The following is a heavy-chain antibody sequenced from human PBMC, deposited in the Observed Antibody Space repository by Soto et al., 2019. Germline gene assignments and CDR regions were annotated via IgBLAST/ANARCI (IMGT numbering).Heavy chain of an antibody. CDR2: ISAYNGNT. CDR1: GYTFTSYG. V-gene: IGHV1-18*01. CDR3: ARDPEICAY. Sequence: VQLVQSGAEVKKPGASVKVSCKASGYTFTSYGSSWVRQAPGQGLAWMGWISAYNGNTKYAQKLQGRVTMTTETSTSKAYMELRSLRSDDTSLYYYARDPEICAYWGQGTLGTFSS. J-gene: IGHJ4*02.